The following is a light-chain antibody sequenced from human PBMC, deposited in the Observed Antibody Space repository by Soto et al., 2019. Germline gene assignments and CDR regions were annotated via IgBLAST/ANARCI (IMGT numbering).Light chain of an antibody. CDR3: QQYDNWPPCT. CDR2: DTS. J-gene: IGKJ2*02. Sequence: EIVMTQSPATLSVSPGERVTLSCRASQSVSRFLAWYQQRPGQAPRLLIYDTSTKATGVPARFSGSGYGTEFSLTISSLQSEDFAVYYCQQYDNWPPCTFGQGTKLEVK. V-gene: IGKV3-15*01. CDR1: QSVSRF.